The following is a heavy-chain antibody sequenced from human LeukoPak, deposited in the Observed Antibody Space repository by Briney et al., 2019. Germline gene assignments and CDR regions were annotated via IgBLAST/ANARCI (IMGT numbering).Heavy chain of an antibody. CDR2: IRGGSDFI. J-gene: IGHJ4*02. Sequence: GGSLRLSCAASGFTFRDYSITWVRQAPGKGLEWVSSIRGGSDFIYHADSVKGRFTVSRHNAKNSLYLQMNSLRAEDTAVYYCARDHAGIVLPAAVGAHWGQGTLVTVSS. D-gene: IGHD2-2*01. CDR3: ARDHAGIVLPAAVGAH. V-gene: IGHV3-21*01. CDR1: GFTFRDYS.